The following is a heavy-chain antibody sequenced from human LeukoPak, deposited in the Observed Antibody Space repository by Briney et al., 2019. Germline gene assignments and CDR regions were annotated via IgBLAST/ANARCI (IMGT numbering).Heavy chain of an antibody. CDR2: INPNSGGT. Sequence: PEASVKVSCKASGYTFTGYYMHWVRQAPGQGLEWMGWINPNSGGTNYAQKFQGWVTMTRDTSISTAYMELSRLRSDDTAVYYCARAGTVEMTPLDYWGQGTLVTVSS. D-gene: IGHD5-24*01. CDR3: ARAGTVEMTPLDY. J-gene: IGHJ4*02. CDR1: GYTFTGYY. V-gene: IGHV1-2*04.